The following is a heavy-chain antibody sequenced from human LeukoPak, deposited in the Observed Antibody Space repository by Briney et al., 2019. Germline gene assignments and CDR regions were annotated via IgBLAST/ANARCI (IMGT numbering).Heavy chain of an antibody. D-gene: IGHD3-3*01. Sequence: SETLPLTCTVSGDSISSGDYYWSWIRQPPGKGLEWIGYIYYSGSTYYNPSLKSRVTISVDTSKNQFSLKLSSVTAADTAVYYCARWRGFSFDYWGQGTLVTVSS. V-gene: IGHV4-30-4*01. J-gene: IGHJ4*02. CDR3: ARWRGFSFDY. CDR2: IYYSGST. CDR1: GDSISSGDYY.